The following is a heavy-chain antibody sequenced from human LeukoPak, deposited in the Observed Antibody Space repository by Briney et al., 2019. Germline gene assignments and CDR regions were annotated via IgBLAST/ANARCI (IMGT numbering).Heavy chain of an antibody. CDR2: IYYSGST. D-gene: IGHD6-13*01. J-gene: IGHJ4*02. CDR1: GGSISSSSYY. Sequence: SETLSLTCTVSGGSISSSSYYWGWIRQPPGKGLEWIGSIYYSGSTYYNPSLKSRVTISVDTSKNQFSLKLSSVTAADTAVYYCARLYSSSWSSFDYWGQGTLVTVSS. V-gene: IGHV4-39*01. CDR3: ARLYSSSWSSFDY.